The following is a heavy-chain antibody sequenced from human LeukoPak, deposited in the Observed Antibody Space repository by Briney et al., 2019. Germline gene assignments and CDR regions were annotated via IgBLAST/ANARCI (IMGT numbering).Heavy chain of an antibody. CDR2: ISSSGSTI. CDR3: ARDRATATFDY. V-gene: IGHV3-48*03. Sequence: GGSLRLSCAASGFTFSSYEMNWVRQAPGKGLDWVSYISSSGSTIYYADSVKGRFTISRDNAKNSLYLQMNSLRAEDTAVYYCARDRATATFDYWGQGTLVTVSS. J-gene: IGHJ4*02. CDR1: GFTFSSYE. D-gene: IGHD4-17*01.